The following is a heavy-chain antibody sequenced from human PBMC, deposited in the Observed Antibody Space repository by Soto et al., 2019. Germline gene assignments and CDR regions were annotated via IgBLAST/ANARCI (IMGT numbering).Heavy chain of an antibody. Sequence: QVQLVQSGAEVKKPGASVKVSCKASGYSFTTFDLHWVRQAPGQRLEWMGWIDTASGKSKYSEIFQGRVTITGDTSPTTAYMAPSSLRFEDTAVYYCAMSRGLWSFAYWGQGTLITVSS. CDR2: IDTASGKS. J-gene: IGHJ4*02. V-gene: IGHV1-3*04. CDR3: AMSRGLWSFAY. CDR1: GYSFTTFD. D-gene: IGHD6-19*01.